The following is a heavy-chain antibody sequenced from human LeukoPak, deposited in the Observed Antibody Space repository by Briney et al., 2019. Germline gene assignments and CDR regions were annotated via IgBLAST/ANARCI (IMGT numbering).Heavy chain of an antibody. CDR1: GFTFSSSG. CDR3: ARGGAPEGYCSGGSCYPPDY. Sequence: GGSLRLSCAASGFTFSSSGMHWVRQAPGKGLEWVAFIRYDGVDTFYVDSVKGRFTISRDNSKNALYLQMDSLRPEDTAVYYCARGGAPEGYCSGGSCYPPDYWGQGTLVTVSS. J-gene: IGHJ4*02. CDR2: IRYDGVDT. D-gene: IGHD2-15*01. V-gene: IGHV3-30*02.